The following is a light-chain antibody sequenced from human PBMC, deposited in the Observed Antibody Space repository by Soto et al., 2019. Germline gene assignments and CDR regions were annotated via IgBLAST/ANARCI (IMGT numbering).Light chain of an antibody. CDR1: QSISSW. CDR2: KAS. J-gene: IGKJ1*01. CDR3: QQYISWWT. Sequence: DIQMTQSPSTLSASVGDRVTITCRASQSISSWLAWYQQKPGKAPKLLIYKASSLESGVPPRFSGSGSGTEFTLTISSLQPDDFATYYCQQYISWWTFGQGTKVEIK. V-gene: IGKV1-5*03.